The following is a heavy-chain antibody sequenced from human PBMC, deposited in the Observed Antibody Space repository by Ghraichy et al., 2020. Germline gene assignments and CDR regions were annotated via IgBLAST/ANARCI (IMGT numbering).Heavy chain of an antibody. CDR2: ISADGSNV. V-gene: IGHV3-21*01. J-gene: IGHJ5*01. CDR1: GFTFSSYS. Sequence: GGSLRLSCAASGFTFSSYSMNWVRQAPGRGLEWVSSISADGSNVYYADSVKGRFTISRDNARNSLYLQLNSLTADDTAVYYCASETVVVTALDSWGQGTLVTVSS. D-gene: IGHD2-21*02. CDR3: ASETVVVTALDS.